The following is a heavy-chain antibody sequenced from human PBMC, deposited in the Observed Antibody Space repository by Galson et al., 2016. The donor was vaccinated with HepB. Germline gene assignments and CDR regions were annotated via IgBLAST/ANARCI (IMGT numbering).Heavy chain of an antibody. Sequence: VRQAPGKGLDWISYISSSSSTIYYADSVKGRFTISRDNAKNSLYLQMNSLRDEDTAVYYCARESISIFGEMIHNWFDPWGQGTLVTVSS. CDR3: ARESISIFGEMIHNWFDP. J-gene: IGHJ5*02. CDR2: ISSSSSTI. D-gene: IGHD3-3*01. V-gene: IGHV3-48*02.